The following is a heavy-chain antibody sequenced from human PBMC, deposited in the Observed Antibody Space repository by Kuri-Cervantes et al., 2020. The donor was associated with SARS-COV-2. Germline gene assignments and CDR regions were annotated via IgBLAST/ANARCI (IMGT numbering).Heavy chain of an antibody. Sequence: ASVKVSCKASGYTFTDYYMHWVRQAPGQGLEWMGWISAYNGNTDYAQKLQGRVTMTTDTSTSTAYMELRSLRSDDTAVYYCARDHIVVVPAANSNFDYWGQGTLVTVSS. D-gene: IGHD2-2*01. CDR2: ISAYNGNT. V-gene: IGHV1-18*04. CDR3: ARDHIVVVPAANSNFDY. CDR1: GYTFTDYY. J-gene: IGHJ4*02.